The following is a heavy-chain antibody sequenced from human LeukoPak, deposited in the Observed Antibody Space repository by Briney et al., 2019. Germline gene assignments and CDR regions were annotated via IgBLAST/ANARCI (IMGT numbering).Heavy chain of an antibody. Sequence: GASVEVSCKASGGTFSNYAITWVRQAPGQGFEFMGRIVPILDITNYAQKFQGRVTITAERSTTTAYMELSSLRSDDTAVYFCATEIGGGAYYFDSWGQGTLVTVSS. CDR2: IVPILDIT. J-gene: IGHJ4*02. CDR1: GGTFSNYA. D-gene: IGHD2/OR15-2a*01. V-gene: IGHV1-69*04. CDR3: ATEIGGGAYYFDS.